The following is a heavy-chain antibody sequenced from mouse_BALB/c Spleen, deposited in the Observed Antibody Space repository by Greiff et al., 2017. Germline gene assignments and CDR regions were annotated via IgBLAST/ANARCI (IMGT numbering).Heavy chain of an antibody. V-gene: IGHV5-6-5*01. CDR1: GFTFSSYA. Sequence: EVKLMESGGGLVKPGGSLKLSCAASGFTFSSYAMSWVRQTPEKRLEWVASISSGGSTYYPDSVKGRFTISRDNARNILYLQMSSLRSEDTAMYYCARRGGLRGFAYWGQGTLVTVSA. CDR3: ARRGGLRGFAY. J-gene: IGHJ3*01. D-gene: IGHD1-1*01. CDR2: ISSGGST.